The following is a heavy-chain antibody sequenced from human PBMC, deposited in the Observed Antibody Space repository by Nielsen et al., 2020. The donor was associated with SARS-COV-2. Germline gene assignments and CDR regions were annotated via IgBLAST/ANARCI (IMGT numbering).Heavy chain of an antibody. J-gene: IGHJ3*02. Sequence: GGSLRLSCAASGFTFSSYWMSWVRQAPGKGLEWVANIKQDGSEKYYVDSVKGRFTISRDNAKNSLYLQMNSLRAEDTALYYCAKDISPITIFGMGAFDIWGQGTMVTVSS. CDR2: IKQDGSEK. V-gene: IGHV3-7*03. CDR3: AKDISPITIFGMGAFDI. D-gene: IGHD3-3*01. CDR1: GFTFSSYW.